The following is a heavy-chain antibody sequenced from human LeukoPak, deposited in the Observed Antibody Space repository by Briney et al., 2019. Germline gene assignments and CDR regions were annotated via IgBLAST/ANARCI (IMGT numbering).Heavy chain of an antibody. CDR2: IFYSGST. CDR3: ARELDHSSGDWFDP. J-gene: IGHJ5*02. V-gene: IGHV4-39*07. D-gene: IGHD2-15*01. Sequence: SETLSLTCTVSGGSISTSNYYWGWIRQPPGKGLEWIGNIFYSGSTNYNPSLKSRVTISVDTSKNQFSLKLSSVTAADTDVYYCARELDHSSGDWFDPWGQGTLVTVSS. CDR1: GGSISTSNYY.